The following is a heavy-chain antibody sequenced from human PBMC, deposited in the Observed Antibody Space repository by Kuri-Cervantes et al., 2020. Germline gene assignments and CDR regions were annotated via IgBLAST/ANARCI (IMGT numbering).Heavy chain of an antibody. J-gene: IGHJ3*02. CDR1: GESISSITHY. CDR3: ARLLFYYDSNTYYTAFDI. V-gene: IGHV4-39*01. Sequence: SETLSLTCTVSGESISSITHYWGWSWIRQPPGKGLEWIATIYKTGGPFYNAPLSSRLTISVDTSRNQFSLQLNSVTPDDTAVYYCARLLFYYDSNTYYTAFDIWGQGTMVTVSS. D-gene: IGHD3-22*01. CDR2: IYKTGGP.